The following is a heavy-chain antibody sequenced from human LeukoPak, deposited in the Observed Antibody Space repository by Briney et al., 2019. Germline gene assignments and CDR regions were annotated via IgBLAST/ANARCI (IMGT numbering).Heavy chain of an antibody. V-gene: IGHV3-23*01. CDR1: GFTFSSYA. CDR3: AKVGYDFWSGYSTLYYYYMDV. CDR2: ISGSGGST. Sequence: GGSLRLSCAASGFTFSSYAMSWVRQAPGKGLEWVSAISGSGGSTYYADSVKGRFTISRDNSKNTLYLQMNSLRAEDTAVYYCAKVGYDFWSGYSTLYYYYMDVWGKGTTVTVSS. D-gene: IGHD3-3*01. J-gene: IGHJ6*03.